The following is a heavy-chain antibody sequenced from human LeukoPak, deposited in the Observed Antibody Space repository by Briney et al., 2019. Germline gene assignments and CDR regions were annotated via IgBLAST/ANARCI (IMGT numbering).Heavy chain of an antibody. D-gene: IGHD3-3*01. CDR3: AREGRDFWSGSRGWFDP. Sequence: SETLSLTCTVSGASISSDDYYWSWIRQPPGKGLKWIAYTHYSGSSFYNPSLKSRITILVDTSKNQFSLRLSSVTAADTAVYYCAREGRDFWSGSRGWFDPWGQGTLVTVSS. CDR2: THYSGSS. CDR1: GASISSDDYY. J-gene: IGHJ5*02. V-gene: IGHV4-30-4*01.